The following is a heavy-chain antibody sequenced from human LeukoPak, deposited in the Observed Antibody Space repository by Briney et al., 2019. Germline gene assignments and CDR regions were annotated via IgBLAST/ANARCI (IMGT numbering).Heavy chain of an antibody. CDR2: ISYDGSNK. D-gene: IGHD3-3*02. Sequence: GGSLRLSCAASGFTFSSYAMHWVRQAPGKGLEWVAVISYDGSNKHYADSVKGRFTISRDNSKNTLYLQMNSLRAEDTAVYYCARDIRGPDDYWGQGTLVTVSS. J-gene: IGHJ4*02. V-gene: IGHV3-30-3*01. CDR1: GFTFSSYA. CDR3: ARDIRGPDDY.